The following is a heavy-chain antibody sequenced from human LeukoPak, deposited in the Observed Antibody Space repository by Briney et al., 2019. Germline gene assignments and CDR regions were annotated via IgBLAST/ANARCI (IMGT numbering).Heavy chain of an antibody. CDR1: GFTLSTYS. V-gene: IGHV3-21*06. D-gene: IGHD3-3*01. J-gene: IGHJ4*02. Sequence: GGSLRLSCTVSGFTLSTYSLNWVRRAPGKGLEWVSFMTNSRSYYADSVKGRFTISRDNTKNSLDLVMSSLRVDDTAVYYCARDRLGPYDFWSGGFDYWGQGTLVTVSS. CDR2: MTNSRS. CDR3: ARDRLGPYDFWSGGFDY.